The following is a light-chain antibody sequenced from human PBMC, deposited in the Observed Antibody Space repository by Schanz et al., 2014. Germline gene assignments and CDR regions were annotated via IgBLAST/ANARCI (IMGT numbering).Light chain of an antibody. V-gene: IGKV4-1*01. Sequence: DIVMTQSPDSLAVSLGERATINCKSSQSVLYSSTNKYYLAWYQQKPGHPPQLLIYWASTRESGVPDRFSGSGSGTDFTLTISSLQAEDVAVYYCQQYYDTPWTIGQGTKVEIK. J-gene: IGKJ1*01. CDR3: QQYYDTPWT. CDR1: QSVLYSSTNKYY. CDR2: WAS.